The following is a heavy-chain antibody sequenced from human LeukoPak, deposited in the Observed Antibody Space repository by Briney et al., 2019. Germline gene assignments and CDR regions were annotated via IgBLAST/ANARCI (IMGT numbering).Heavy chain of an antibody. J-gene: IGHJ1*01. CDR3: ARDRAAARPTEYFQH. CDR1: GYTFTSYG. V-gene: IGHV1-46*01. Sequence: VASVKVSCKASGYTFTSYGISWVRQAPGQGLEWMGIINPSGGSTSYAQKFQGRVTMTRDTSTSTVYMELSSLRSEDTAVYYCARDRAAARPTEYFQHWGQGTLVTVSS. D-gene: IGHD6-13*01. CDR2: INPSGGST.